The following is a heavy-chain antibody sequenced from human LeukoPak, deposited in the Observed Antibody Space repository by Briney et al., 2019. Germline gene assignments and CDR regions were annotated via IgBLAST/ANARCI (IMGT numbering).Heavy chain of an antibody. J-gene: IGHJ6*02. D-gene: IGHD2-15*01. Sequence: SETLSLTCGVYGGSFRGYYWSWIRQPPGKGLEWIGEINHTGNTSYNPSLKSRVTISVDTSKNRFSLRLTSVTAADTAVYYCASGGSNFYYGMDVWGQGTTVTVSS. V-gene: IGHV4-34*01. CDR2: INHTGNT. CDR3: ASGGSNFYYGMDV. CDR1: GGSFRGYY.